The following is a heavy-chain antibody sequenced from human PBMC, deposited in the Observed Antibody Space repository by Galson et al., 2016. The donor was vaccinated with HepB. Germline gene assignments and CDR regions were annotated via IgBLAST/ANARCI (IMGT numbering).Heavy chain of an antibody. CDR2: ISSSSSII. CDR3: AREWDFWSDYSGVRYYYFGMDV. J-gene: IGHJ6*02. V-gene: IGHV3-11*04. D-gene: IGHD3-3*01. CDR1: GGSFSADY. Sequence: LSLTCAVSGGSFSADYWGWIRQAPGKGLEWVSYISSSSSIIYYADSVKGRFTISRGNAKNSLYLQLNSLRDGDTAVYYCAREWDFWSDYSGVRYYYFGMDVWGQGTTVTVSS.